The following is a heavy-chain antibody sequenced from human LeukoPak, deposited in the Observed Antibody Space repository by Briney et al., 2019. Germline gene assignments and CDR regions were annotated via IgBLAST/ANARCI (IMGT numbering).Heavy chain of an antibody. CDR2: IRYDGSNK. J-gene: IGHJ4*02. Sequence: GGSLRLSCAASGFTFSSYGMHWVRQAPGKGLEWVAFIRYDGSNKYYADSVKGRFTISRDNSKNTLYPQMNSLRAEDTAVYYSANDMVRGDRFDYWGQGTLVTVSS. V-gene: IGHV3-30*02. D-gene: IGHD3-10*01. CDR3: ANDMVRGDRFDY. CDR1: GFTFSSYG.